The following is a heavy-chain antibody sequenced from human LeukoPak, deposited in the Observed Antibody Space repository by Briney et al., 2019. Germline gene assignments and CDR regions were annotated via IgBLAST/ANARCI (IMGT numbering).Heavy chain of an antibody. D-gene: IGHD1-1*01. J-gene: IGHJ4*02. CDR3: AKGGYMNEGTGTTFDY. CDR2: ISSSSSYI. CDR1: GFTFSSYS. V-gene: IGHV3-21*04. Sequence: GGSLRLSCAASGFTFSSYSMNWVRQAPGKGLEWVSSISSSSSYIYYADSVKGRFTISRDNAKNSLYLQMNSLRAEDTAAYYCAKGGYMNEGTGTTFDYWGQGTLVTVSS.